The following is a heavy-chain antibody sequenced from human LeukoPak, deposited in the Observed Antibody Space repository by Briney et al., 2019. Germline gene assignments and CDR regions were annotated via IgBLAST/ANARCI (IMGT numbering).Heavy chain of an antibody. D-gene: IGHD5-24*01. CDR3: ALQKRMYYFDY. V-gene: IGHV1-69*05. Sequence: SVKVSCKASGGTFSSYAISWVRQAPGQGLGWMGGIIPIFGTANYAQKFQGRVTITTDESTSTAYMELSSLRSEDTAVYYCALQKRMYYFDYWGQGTLVTVSS. J-gene: IGHJ4*02. CDR2: IIPIFGTA. CDR1: GGTFSSYA.